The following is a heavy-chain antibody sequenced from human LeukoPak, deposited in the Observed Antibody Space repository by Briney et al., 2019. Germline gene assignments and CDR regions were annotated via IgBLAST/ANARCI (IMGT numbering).Heavy chain of an antibody. CDR3: ARGDFNDNGDFVDAFDI. V-gene: IGHV3-7*01. Sequence: PGGSLRLSCAASGFTVSSNYTSWVRQAPGKGLEWVANIRPDGSEKYYVDSLKGRFTISRDNAKNSLFLQISSLRTEDTAFYYCARGDFNDNGDFVDAFDIWGQGTMVTVSS. J-gene: IGHJ3*02. D-gene: IGHD4-17*01. CDR1: GFTVSSNY. CDR2: IRPDGSEK.